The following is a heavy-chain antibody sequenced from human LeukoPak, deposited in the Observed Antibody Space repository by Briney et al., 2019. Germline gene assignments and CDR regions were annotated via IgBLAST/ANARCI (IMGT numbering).Heavy chain of an antibody. V-gene: IGHV1-8*01. J-gene: IGHJ4*02. D-gene: IGHD2/OR15-2a*01. CDR1: GYTFTSYD. CDR3: ARGPRRMTALY. Sequence: ASVTVSFTASGYTFTSYDINWVRQATGQGLEWMGWMNPNSGNTGYAQKFQGRVTMTRNTSISTAYMELSSLRSEDTAVYYCARGPRRMTALYWGQGTLVTVSS. CDR2: MNPNSGNT.